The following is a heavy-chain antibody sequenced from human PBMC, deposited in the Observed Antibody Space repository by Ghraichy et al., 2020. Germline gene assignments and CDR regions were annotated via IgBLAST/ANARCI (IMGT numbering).Heavy chain of an antibody. CDR2: ISSSSTI. Sequence: GGSLRLSCAASGFTFSSYSMNWVRQAPGKGLEWVSYISSSSTIYYADSVKGRFTISRDNAKNSLYLQMNSLRAEDTAVYYCAREGHDYGGNHYDYWGQGTLVTVSS. D-gene: IGHD4-23*01. J-gene: IGHJ4*02. V-gene: IGHV3-48*01. CDR1: GFTFSSYS. CDR3: AREGHDYGGNHYDY.